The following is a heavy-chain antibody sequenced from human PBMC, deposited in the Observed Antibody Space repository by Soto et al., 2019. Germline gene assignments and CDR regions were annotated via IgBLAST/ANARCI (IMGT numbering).Heavy chain of an antibody. CDR1: GYTVTSYG. CDR3: ARDRFDVGATNWFDP. D-gene: IGHD1-26*01. CDR2: ISAYNGNT. J-gene: IGHJ5*02. Sequence: QVQLVQSGAEVKKPGASVKVSCKASGYTVTSYGISWVRQAPGQGLEWMGWISAYNGNTNYAQKLQGRVTMTTDTSTSTAYMELRSLRSDDTAVYYCARDRFDVGATNWFDPWGQGTLVTVSS. V-gene: IGHV1-18*01.